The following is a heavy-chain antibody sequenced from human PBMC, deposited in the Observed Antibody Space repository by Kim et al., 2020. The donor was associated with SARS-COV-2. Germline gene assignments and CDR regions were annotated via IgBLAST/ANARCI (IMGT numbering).Heavy chain of an antibody. CDR1: GFTFSSYA. Sequence: GGSLRLSCAASGFTFSSYAMHWVRQAPGKGLEWVAVISYDGSNKYYADSVKGRFTISRDNSKNTLYLQMNSLRAEDTAVYYCARPTVVRELWDNWFDPWGQGTLVTVSS. V-gene: IGHV3-30-3*01. CDR3: ARPTVVRELWDNWFDP. J-gene: IGHJ5*02. CDR2: ISYDGSNK. D-gene: IGHD4-17*01.